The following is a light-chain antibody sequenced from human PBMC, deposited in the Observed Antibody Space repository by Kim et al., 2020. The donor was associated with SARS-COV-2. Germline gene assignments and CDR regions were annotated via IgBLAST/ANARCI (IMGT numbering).Light chain of an antibody. Sequence: EVVLTQSPGTLSLSPGERATLSCAASQSVSRNFLAWYQQKPGQAPRLLIFGASTRATGTPDRFSGSGAETDFTLTISRLEAEDFAVYFCQQYGSPPQTFGQGTKVDIK. CDR3: QQYGSPPQT. CDR2: GAS. CDR1: QSVSRNF. V-gene: IGKV3-20*01. J-gene: IGKJ1*01.